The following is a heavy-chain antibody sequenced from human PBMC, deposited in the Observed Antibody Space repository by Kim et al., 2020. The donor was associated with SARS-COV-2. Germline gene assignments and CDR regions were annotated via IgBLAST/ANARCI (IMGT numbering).Heavy chain of an antibody. Sequence: GGSLRLSCAASGFTFNNYAMSWVRQAPGKGLEWVSGISRSGGSPYYADSVQGRFTISRDNSKNTLYMQMNSLRAEDTAVYYCAKYPRLDWGSYYFDYWGQGCLVTVSS. CDR3: AKYPRLDWGSYYFDY. CDR2: ISRSGGSP. CDR1: GFTFNNYA. V-gene: IGHV3-23*01. J-gene: IGHJ4*02. D-gene: IGHD7-27*01.